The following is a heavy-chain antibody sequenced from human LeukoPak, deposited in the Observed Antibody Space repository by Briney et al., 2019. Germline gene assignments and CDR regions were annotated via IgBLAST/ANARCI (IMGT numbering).Heavy chain of an antibody. CDR3: AKGTMVRGFDY. J-gene: IGHJ4*02. CDR1: GFTFSSYE. V-gene: IGHV3-23*01. CDR2: ISATSGNT. Sequence: PGGSLRLSCAASGFTFSSYEMNWVRQAPGKGLEWVSSISATSGNTYYADSVKGRFTISRDNSKNTLYLQMNSLRADDTAVYYCAKGTMVRGFDYWGQGTLVTVSS. D-gene: IGHD3-10*01.